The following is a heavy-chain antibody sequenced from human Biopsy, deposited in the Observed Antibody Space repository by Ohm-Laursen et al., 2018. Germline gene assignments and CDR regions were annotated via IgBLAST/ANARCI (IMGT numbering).Heavy chain of an antibody. V-gene: IGHV3-33*01. J-gene: IGHJ5*02. Sequence: SLRLSCTASGLSFSTYGMHWVRQAPGKGLEWVAVIWYDGSKKYYADSVKGRFTITRDNPKNTLYLQMNSLRAEDTAVYYCASDRDSSGSFRWNHWGQGTLVTVSS. CDR3: ASDRDSSGSFRWNH. CDR1: GLSFSTYG. D-gene: IGHD6-19*01. CDR2: IWYDGSKK.